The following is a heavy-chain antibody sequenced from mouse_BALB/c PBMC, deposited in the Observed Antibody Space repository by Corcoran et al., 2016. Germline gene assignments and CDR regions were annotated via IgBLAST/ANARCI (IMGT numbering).Heavy chain of an antibody. CDR1: GYTFSSYW. J-gene: IGHJ4*01. V-gene: IGHV1-9*01. Sequence: QVQLQQSGAELMKPGASVKISCKATGYTFSSYWIEWVKQRPGHGLEWIGEILPGSCNTNYNEKFKGKATFTADTSSNTAYMQLSSLTSEDSAVYYCARSGTSRMDYWGQGISVTV. D-gene: IGHD1-3*01. CDR2: ILPGSCNT. CDR3: ARSGTSRMDY.